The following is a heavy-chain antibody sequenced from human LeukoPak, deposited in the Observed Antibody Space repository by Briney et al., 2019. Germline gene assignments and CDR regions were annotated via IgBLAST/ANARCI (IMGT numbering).Heavy chain of an antibody. V-gene: IGHV1-46*01. J-gene: IGHJ3*02. CDR1: GYTFTSYY. D-gene: IGHD1-26*01. CDR3: ARDERYSGSYATYAFDI. CDR2: INPSGGST. Sequence: GASVKVSCKASGYTFTSYYMHWVRQAPGQGLEWMGIINPSGGSTTYAQKFQGRVTMTRDTSTSTAYMELSSLRSEDTAVYYCARDERYSGSYATYAFDIWGQGTMVTVSS.